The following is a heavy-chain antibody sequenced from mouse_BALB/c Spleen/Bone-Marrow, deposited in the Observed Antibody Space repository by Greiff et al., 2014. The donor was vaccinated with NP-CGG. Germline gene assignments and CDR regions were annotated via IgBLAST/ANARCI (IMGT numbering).Heavy chain of an antibody. CDR2: IDPANGTT. D-gene: IGHD1-1*01. V-gene: IGHV14-3*02. Sequence: QVLEWIGRIDPANGTTKYDPKFQVKATITADTFSNIAYLQLSSLTSDDTAVYYCAIYYYGSSYFDYWGQGTTLTVSS. CDR3: AIYYYGSSYFDY. J-gene: IGHJ2*01.